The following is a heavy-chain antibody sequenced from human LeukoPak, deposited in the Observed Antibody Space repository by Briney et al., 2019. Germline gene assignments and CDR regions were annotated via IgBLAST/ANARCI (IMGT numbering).Heavy chain of an antibody. J-gene: IGHJ4*02. CDR3: ARVDLLTGYYFFDY. CDR1: GGTFSSYA. D-gene: IGHD3-9*01. Sequence: SVKVSCKASGGTFSSYAISWVRQAPGQGLEWMGGIIPIFGTANYAQKFQGRVTITADKSTSTAYMELSSLRSEDTAVYYCARVDLLTGYYFFDYWGQGTLVTVSS. V-gene: IGHV1-69*06. CDR2: IIPIFGTA.